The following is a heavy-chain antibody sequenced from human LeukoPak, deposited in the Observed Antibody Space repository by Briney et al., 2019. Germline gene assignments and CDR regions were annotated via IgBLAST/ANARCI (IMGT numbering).Heavy chain of an antibody. V-gene: IGHV4-39*07. Sequence: PSETLSLTCTVSGGSISSSSYYWGWIRQPPGKGLEWVGSIYYSGSTYYNPSLKSRATISVDTSKNQFSLKLSSVTAADTAVYYCARDKGKHYSNYPTANWYFDLWGRGTLVTVSS. CDR1: GGSISSSSYY. D-gene: IGHD4-11*01. CDR3: ARDKGKHYSNYPTANWYFDL. CDR2: IYYSGST. J-gene: IGHJ2*01.